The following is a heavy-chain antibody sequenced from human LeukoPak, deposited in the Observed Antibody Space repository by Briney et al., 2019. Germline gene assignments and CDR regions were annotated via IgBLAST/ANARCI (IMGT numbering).Heavy chain of an antibody. CDR3: AREASDCSGGSCDWFDP. CDR1: GGTFSSYA. CDR2: IIPIFGTA. D-gene: IGHD2-15*01. V-gene: IGHV1-69*05. J-gene: IGHJ5*02. Sequence: SVKVSCKASGGTFSSYAISWVRQAPGQGLEWMGGIIPIFGTANYAQKFQGRVTITTDESTSTAYMELSSLRSEDTAVYYCAREASDCSGGSCDWFDPWGQGTLVTVSS.